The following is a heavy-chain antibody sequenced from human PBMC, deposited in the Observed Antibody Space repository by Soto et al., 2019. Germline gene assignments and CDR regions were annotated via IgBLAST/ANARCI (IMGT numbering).Heavy chain of an antibody. CDR2: IYYSGST. D-gene: IGHD6-13*01. CDR3: ARAFTAAHGSHNTFGMDV. Sequence: QVQLQESGPGLVKPSQILSLTCTVSGGSISGGAYYWTWIRQYPGKGLEWIGYIYYSGSTYYSPSLKSRVAISVDTSKNQFSLVLNSVTAADTAVYYCARAFTAAHGSHNTFGMDVWGQGTTVTVSS. J-gene: IGHJ6*02. CDR1: GGSISGGAYY. V-gene: IGHV4-31*03.